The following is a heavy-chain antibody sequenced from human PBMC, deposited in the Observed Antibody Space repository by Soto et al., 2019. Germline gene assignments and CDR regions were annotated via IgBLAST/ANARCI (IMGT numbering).Heavy chain of an antibody. CDR3: AKGPFWSGATTVWYYYYGMDV. D-gene: IGHD1-26*01. CDR2: ISYDGSNK. CDR1: GFTFSSYG. Sequence: PGGSLRLSCAASGFTFSSYGMHWVRQAPGKGLEWVAVISYDGSNKYYADSVKGRSTISRDNSKNTLYLQMNSLRAEDTAVYYCAKGPFWSGATTVWYYYYGMDVWGQGTTVTVSS. J-gene: IGHJ6*02. V-gene: IGHV3-30*18.